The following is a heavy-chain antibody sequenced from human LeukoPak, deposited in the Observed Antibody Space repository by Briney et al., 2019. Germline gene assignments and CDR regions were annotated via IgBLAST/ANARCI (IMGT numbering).Heavy chain of an antibody. CDR2: IRFDGSNK. D-gene: IGHD4-23*01. V-gene: IGHV3-30*02. CDR1: GFSFSTSG. J-gene: IGHJ4*02. Sequence: GGSRRLSCAASGFSFSTSGMHWVRQTPLKGLEWVAYIRFDGSNKDYADSVKGRFTISRDNSKNTLYLQMNSLRAEDTAVYYCANLLRWEPYWGQGTLVTVSS. CDR3: ANLLRWEPY.